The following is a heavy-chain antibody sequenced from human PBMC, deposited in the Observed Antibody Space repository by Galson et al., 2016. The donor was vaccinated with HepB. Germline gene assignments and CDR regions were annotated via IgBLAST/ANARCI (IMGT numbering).Heavy chain of an antibody. Sequence: SLRLSCAASGFALRTYAMHWVRQAPGKGLQWLASISQDGRNTYYGDSVRGRFTISIDTSSDTLYLQMDSLSPEDTALYSCAREGSWELMFDYWGLGTLVTVSS. CDR2: ISQDGRNT. J-gene: IGHJ4*02. V-gene: IGHV3-30*03. CDR1: GFALRTYA. D-gene: IGHD1-26*01. CDR3: AREGSWELMFDY.